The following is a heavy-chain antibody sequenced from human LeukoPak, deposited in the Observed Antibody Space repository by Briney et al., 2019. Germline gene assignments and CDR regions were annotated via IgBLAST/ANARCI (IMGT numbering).Heavy chain of an antibody. CDR3: VREVSGDPWHNWFDP. D-gene: IGHD4-17*01. CDR1: GFTFRSYS. Sequence: GGSLRLSCAASGFTFRSYSMNWVRQAPGKGLEWVSYITSGSSPIYYADSVKGRFTISRDNAKNTLYLQMNSLRAEDTAVYYCVREVSGDPWHNWFDPWGQGTLVTVSS. J-gene: IGHJ5*02. CDR2: ITSGSSPI. V-gene: IGHV3-48*01.